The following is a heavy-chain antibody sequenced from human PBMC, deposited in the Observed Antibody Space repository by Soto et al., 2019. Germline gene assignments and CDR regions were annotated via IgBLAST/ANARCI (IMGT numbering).Heavy chain of an antibody. D-gene: IGHD6-13*01. CDR1: GGSLGSSSYY. J-gene: IGHJ4*02. Sequence: KTSETLSLTCTVSGGSLGSSSYYWGWIRQSPGKGLEWIGNIYYSGNTFYNPSIKSRATISVDTSKNQFYIQLSSVTAADTAIFFSAYIAAPGTTLFGFWGQGTLVTVSS. CDR2: IYYSGNT. CDR3: AYIAAPGTTLFGF. V-gene: IGHV4-39*01.